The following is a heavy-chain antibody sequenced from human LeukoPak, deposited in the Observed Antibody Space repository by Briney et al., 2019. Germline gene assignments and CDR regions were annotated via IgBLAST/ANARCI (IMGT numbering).Heavy chain of an antibody. J-gene: IGHJ3*02. D-gene: IGHD2-2*01. Sequence: PGGSLRLSCSASGFTFSSYAMSWVRQAPGKGLEWVSAISGSGGSTYYADSVKGRFTISRDNSKNTLYLQMNSLRAEDTAVYYCARDGWGRCSSISCYHDAFDIWGQGTEVTVSS. CDR1: GFTFSSYA. V-gene: IGHV3-23*01. CDR3: ARDGWGRCSSISCYHDAFDI. CDR2: ISGSGGST.